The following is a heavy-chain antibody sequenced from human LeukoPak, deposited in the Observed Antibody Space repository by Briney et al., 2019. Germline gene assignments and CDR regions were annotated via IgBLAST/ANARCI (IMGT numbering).Heavy chain of an antibody. CDR2: IYHSGST. D-gene: IGHD5-12*01. V-gene: IGHV4-4*02. CDR3: ARSGGSLDY. Sequence: SETLSLTCTISGGPISSSNWWSWVRQPPGKGLEWIGEIYHSGSTNYSPSLKPRVTISIDKSKNQFSLKLTSVTAADTAVYYCARSGGSLDYWGQGTLVTVSP. CDR1: GGPISSSNW. J-gene: IGHJ4*02.